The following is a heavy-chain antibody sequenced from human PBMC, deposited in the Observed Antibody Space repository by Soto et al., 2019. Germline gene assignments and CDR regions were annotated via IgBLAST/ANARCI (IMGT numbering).Heavy chain of an antibody. CDR1: GFTFSDYY. V-gene: IGHV3-11*06. J-gene: IGHJ6*02. Sequence: GSLRLSCAASGFTFSDYYMSWIRQAPGKGLEWVSYISSSSSYTNYADSVKGRFTISRDNAKNSLYLQMNSLRAEDTAVYYCASSVGYCSSTSCLDYYYGMDVWGQGTTVTVSS. CDR3: ASSVGYCSSTSCLDYYYGMDV. CDR2: ISSSSSYT. D-gene: IGHD2-2*01.